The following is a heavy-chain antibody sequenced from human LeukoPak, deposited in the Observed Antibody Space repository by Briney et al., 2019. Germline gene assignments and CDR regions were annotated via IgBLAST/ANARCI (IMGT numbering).Heavy chain of an antibody. CDR1: GGSISSSSYY. CDR3: ARRYYGSGSAFDI. D-gene: IGHD3-10*01. Sequence: PSETLSLTCTVSGGSISSSSYYWGWIRQPPGKGLEGIGSIYYSGSTYYNPSLKSRVTISIDTSKNQFSLKLSSVTAADTAVYYCARRYYGSGSAFDIWGQGTMVTVSS. J-gene: IGHJ3*02. CDR2: IYYSGST. V-gene: IGHV4-39*01.